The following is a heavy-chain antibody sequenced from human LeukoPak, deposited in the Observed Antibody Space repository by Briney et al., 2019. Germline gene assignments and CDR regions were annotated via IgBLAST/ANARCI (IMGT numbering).Heavy chain of an antibody. Sequence: NPSETLSLTCTVSGGSISSGNYYWTWIRQPAGKELEWIGRIHTSGNTNYNPSLESQATISIDTSKNQFSLSLNSVTPADTAIYYCARDRAGDSFDIWGQGTMVTVSS. D-gene: IGHD7-27*01. CDR1: GGSISSGNYY. CDR2: IHTSGNT. V-gene: IGHV4-61*02. J-gene: IGHJ3*02. CDR3: ARDRAGDSFDI.